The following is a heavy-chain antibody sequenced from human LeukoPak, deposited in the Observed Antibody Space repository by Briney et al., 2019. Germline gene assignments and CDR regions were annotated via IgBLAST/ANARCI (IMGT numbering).Heavy chain of an antibody. CDR3: ARGPYSYDSAGAFDI. Sequence: SETLPLTCTVSGDSISSGDYYWSWIRQPAGKGLEWIGRISSSGSTNCNPSLKSRVTISVDTSKNQFSLKLSSVTAADTAVYFCARGPYSYDSAGAFDIWGQGTMVTVSS. D-gene: IGHD3-22*01. CDR2: ISSSGST. V-gene: IGHV4-61*02. CDR1: GDSISSGDYY. J-gene: IGHJ3*02.